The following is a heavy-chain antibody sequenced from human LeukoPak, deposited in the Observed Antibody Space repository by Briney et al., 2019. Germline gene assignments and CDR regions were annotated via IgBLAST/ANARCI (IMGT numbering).Heavy chain of an antibody. CDR3: AALGYSYGYSSFDY. V-gene: IGHV4-38-2*02. Sequence: SETLSLTCTVSGYSISSGYYWGWIRQPPGKGLEWIGSIYYSGSTYYNPSLKSRVTISVDTSKNQFSLKLSSVTAADTAVYYCAALGYSYGYSSFDYWGQGTLVTVSS. CDR2: IYYSGST. J-gene: IGHJ4*02. D-gene: IGHD5-18*01. CDR1: GYSISSGYY.